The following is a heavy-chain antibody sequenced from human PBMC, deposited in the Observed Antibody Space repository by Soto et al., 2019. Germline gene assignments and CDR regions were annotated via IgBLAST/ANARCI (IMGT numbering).Heavy chain of an antibody. D-gene: IGHD6-6*01. CDR1: GFAVSANY. CDR2: IYTEGTT. J-gene: IGHJ5*02. Sequence: PGGSLRLSCAASGFAVSANYVSWVRQAPGKGLEWVSLIYTEGTTYYADSVKGRFTFSRDKSKNSLYLQMNSLGAEDTAVYYCTRVSSRLPDNVFDPWGPGTLVTVSS. V-gene: IGHV3-53*01. CDR3: TRVSSRLPDNVFDP.